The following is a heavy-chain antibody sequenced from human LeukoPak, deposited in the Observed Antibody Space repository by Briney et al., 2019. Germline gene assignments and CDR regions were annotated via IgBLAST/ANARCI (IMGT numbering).Heavy chain of an antibody. CDR1: GFTFSSYS. Sequence: GGSLRLSCAASGFTFSSYSMNWVRQAPGKGLEWVSSISSSSSYIYYADSVEGRFTISRDNAKNSLYLQMNSLRAEDTAVYYCARFYYDSSGYYCLDYWGQGTLVTVSS. CDR2: ISSSSSYI. CDR3: ARFYYDSSGYYCLDY. D-gene: IGHD3-22*01. V-gene: IGHV3-21*01. J-gene: IGHJ4*02.